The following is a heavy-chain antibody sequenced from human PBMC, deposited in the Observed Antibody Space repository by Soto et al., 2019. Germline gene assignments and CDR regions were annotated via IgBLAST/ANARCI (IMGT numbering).Heavy chain of an antibody. D-gene: IGHD6-19*01. Sequence: GGALRLSCAASGFTFSSYGMHWVRQAQGKGLECVAVISYDGSNKDYADSVKGRFTISRDNSKNTLYLQMNSLRTEDTAVYYCAKMYSGGWSTRNDHWCQGTLVTVSS. CDR1: GFTFSSYG. J-gene: IGHJ4*02. V-gene: IGHV3-30*18. CDR2: ISYDGSNK. CDR3: AKMYSGGWSTRNDH.